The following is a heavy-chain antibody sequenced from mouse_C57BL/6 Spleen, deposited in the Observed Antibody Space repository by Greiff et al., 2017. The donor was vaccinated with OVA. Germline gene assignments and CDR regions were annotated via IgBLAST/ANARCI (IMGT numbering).Heavy chain of an antibody. D-gene: IGHD4-1*01. CDR3: AANWGY. V-gene: IGHV1-42*01. CDR2: INPSTGGT. CDR1: GYSFTGYY. Sequence: VQLQQSGPELVKPGASVKISCKASGYSFTGYYMNWVKQSPEKSLEWIGEINPSTGGTTYNQKFKAKATLTVDKSSSTAYMQLKSLTSEDSAVYYCAANWGYWGQGTTLTVSS. J-gene: IGHJ2*01.